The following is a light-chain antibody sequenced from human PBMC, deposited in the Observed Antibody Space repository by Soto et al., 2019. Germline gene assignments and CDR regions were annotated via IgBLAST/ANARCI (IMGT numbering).Light chain of an antibody. CDR2: DAS. V-gene: IGKV3-20*01. Sequence: IMVKQSPGTLSLSPGERATLSCRASQSVSSNHLAWYQQKLAQAPRLLIYDASSRATGIPDRFSGSGSGTGFTLTISRLEPEDFAVYYCQQYGSSPGTFGQGTKVDI. J-gene: IGKJ1*01. CDR1: QSVSSNH. CDR3: QQYGSSPGT.